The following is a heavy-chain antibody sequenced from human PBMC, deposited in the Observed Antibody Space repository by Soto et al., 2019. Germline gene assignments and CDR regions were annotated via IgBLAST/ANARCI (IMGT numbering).Heavy chain of an antibody. CDR3: ARESGGATATVDYYYFYMDV. V-gene: IGHV1-2*04. Sequence: QVQLVQSGAEVRKPGASVTVSCRSSGDSFNDYYIHWVRQAPGQGFEWMGWINPNGGVTKYAQKFQGWVSMTRDTSIRTVYMQLSRLRSDDTAVYYGARESGGATATVDYYYFYMDVWGTGTTVTVSS. CDR1: GDSFNDYY. CDR2: INPNGGVT. J-gene: IGHJ6*03. D-gene: IGHD5-12*01.